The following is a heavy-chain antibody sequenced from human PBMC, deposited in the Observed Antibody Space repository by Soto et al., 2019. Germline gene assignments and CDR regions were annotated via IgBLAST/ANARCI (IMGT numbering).Heavy chain of an antibody. D-gene: IGHD3-16*02. CDR3: AKEANYDYIWGSYRYTFFDY. V-gene: IGHV3-23*01. J-gene: IGHJ4*02. Sequence: GGSLRLSYAASGFTFSSYAMSWVRQAPGKGLEWVSAISGSGGSTYYADSVKGRFTISRDNSKNTLYLQMNSLRAEDTAVYYCAKEANYDYIWGSYRYTFFDYWGQGTLVTVSS. CDR2: ISGSGGST. CDR1: GFTFSSYA.